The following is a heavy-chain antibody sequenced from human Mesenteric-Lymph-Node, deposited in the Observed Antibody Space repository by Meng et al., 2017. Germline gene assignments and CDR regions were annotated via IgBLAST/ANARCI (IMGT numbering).Heavy chain of an antibody. J-gene: IGHJ4*02. Sequence: GESLKISCAASGFTFSNYAMHWVRQAPGKGLEWVAVLSYEGSTKYYVDSVKGRFTISRDNSKNTFYLHMNSLRAEDTAVYYCASGIKNYDILTGFDYWGQGTLVTVSS. CDR1: GFTFSNYA. CDR3: ASGIKNYDILTGFDY. CDR2: LSYEGSTK. V-gene: IGHV3-30*01. D-gene: IGHD3-9*01.